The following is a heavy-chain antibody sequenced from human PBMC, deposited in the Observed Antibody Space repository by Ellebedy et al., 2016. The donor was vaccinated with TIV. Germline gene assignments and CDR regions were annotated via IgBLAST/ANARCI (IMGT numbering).Heavy chain of an antibody. Sequence: GGSLRLSCAASGSTVSSNYMTWVRQAPGKGLEWVSVISGGGQTYVADSVKGRFTISRDSSRNTLYLQMHSLRVEDTAVYYCARGGPTSTWYFDYWGQGALVTVSS. J-gene: IGHJ4*02. V-gene: IGHV3-53*01. D-gene: IGHD6-13*01. CDR2: ISGGGQT. CDR3: ARGGPTSTWYFDY. CDR1: GSTVSSNY.